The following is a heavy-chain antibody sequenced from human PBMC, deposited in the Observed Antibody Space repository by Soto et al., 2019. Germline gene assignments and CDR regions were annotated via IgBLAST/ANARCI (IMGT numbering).Heavy chain of an antibody. V-gene: IGHV3-11*05. CDR1: GFTFSDYY. D-gene: IGHD7-27*01. J-gene: IGHJ4*02. CDR3: ARRSYLGQIDY. CDR2: ISSSSSYT. Sequence: QVQLVESGGGLVKPGGSLRLSCAASGFTFSDYYMSWIRQAPGKGLEWVSYISSSSSYTNYADSVKGRFTISRDNAKNSLYLQMNSLSAEDTAVYYCARRSYLGQIDYWGQGTLVTVSS.